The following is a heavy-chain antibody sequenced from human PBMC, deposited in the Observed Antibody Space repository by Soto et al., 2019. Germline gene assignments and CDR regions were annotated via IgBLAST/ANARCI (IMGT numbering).Heavy chain of an antibody. CDR3: ACRSTSWTSLGKRDAFYI. J-gene: IGHJ3*02. CDR1: GGTFSSYA. CDR2: IIPIFGTA. D-gene: IGHD2-2*01. V-gene: IGHV1-69*06. Sequence: QVQLVQSGAEVKKPGSSVKFSCKASGGTFSSYAISWVRQAPGQGLEWMGGIIPIFGTANYAQKFQGRVRINADKSTSTAYKELSSLGSEDSAVFYCACRSTSWTSLGKRDAFYIWGQGTMVSL.